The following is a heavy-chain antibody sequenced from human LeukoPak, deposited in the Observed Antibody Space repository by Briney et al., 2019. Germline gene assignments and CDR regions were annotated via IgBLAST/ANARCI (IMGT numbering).Heavy chain of an antibody. V-gene: IGHV1-46*01. J-gene: IGHJ4*02. D-gene: IGHD2-15*01. CDR1: GYTFTSYY. CDR2: INPSGGST. Sequence: ASVKVSCKASGYTFTSYYMHWVRQAPGQGLEWMGIINPSGGSTSYAQKFQGRVTMTRDTSTSTVYMELSNLRSEDTAVYYCARSLGYCSGGSCYSIAGFDYWGQGTLVTVSS. CDR3: ARSLGYCSGGSCYSIAGFDY.